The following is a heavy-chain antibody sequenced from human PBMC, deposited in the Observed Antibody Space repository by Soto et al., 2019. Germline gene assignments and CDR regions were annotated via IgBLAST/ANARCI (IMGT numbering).Heavy chain of an antibody. V-gene: IGHV4-30-4*01. J-gene: IGHJ5*02. CDR1: ADSLRIGDYY. CDR2: IYECGTA. Sequence: SQTLSLTCTVSADSLRIGDYYWTWIRHTPGKGLEWIGFIYECGTAKYDPSRSCLLSISVGTSKNLFVLWLNYVTEADTAVYYCVRAFGSRFLEWRRFDPWGQGRLVTVSS. CDR3: VRAFGSRFLEWRRFDP. D-gene: IGHD3-3*01.